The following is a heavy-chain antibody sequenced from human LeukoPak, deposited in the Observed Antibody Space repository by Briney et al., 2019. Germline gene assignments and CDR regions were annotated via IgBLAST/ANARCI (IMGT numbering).Heavy chain of an antibody. Sequence: PSETLSLTCAVYGVSFSGYYWSWIRQPPGKGLEWVSAISGSGGSTYYADSVKGRFTISRDNSKNTLYLQMNSLRAEDTAVYYCAFHILLWFGELLDYWGQGTLVTVSS. CDR2: ISGSGGST. CDR1: GVSFSGYY. V-gene: IGHV3-23*01. CDR3: AFHILLWFGELLDY. J-gene: IGHJ4*02. D-gene: IGHD3-10*01.